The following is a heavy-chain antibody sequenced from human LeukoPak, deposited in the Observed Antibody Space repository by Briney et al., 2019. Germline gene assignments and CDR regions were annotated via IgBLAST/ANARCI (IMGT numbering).Heavy chain of an antibody. D-gene: IGHD4-17*01. CDR3: ARDQDGALDY. J-gene: IGHJ4*02. CDR1: GFTFSNYW. CDR2: IKQDGIEK. Sequence: PGGSLRLSCAASGFTFSNYWMAWVRQSPGKGLEWVANIKQDGIEKNYVDSVRGRFTISRDNAKISLFLRMSSLRVDDTAVYYCARDQDGALDYWGQGSLVTVSS. V-gene: IGHV3-7*01.